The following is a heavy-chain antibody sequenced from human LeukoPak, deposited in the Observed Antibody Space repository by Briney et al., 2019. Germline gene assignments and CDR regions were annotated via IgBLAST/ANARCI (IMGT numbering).Heavy chain of an antibody. J-gene: IGHJ6*02. Sequence: PGGSLRLSCAASGFTFSSYAMSWVRQAPGKGLEWVSALSGSGGSTYYADSVKGRFTISRDNSKNTLYLQMNSLRAEDTAVYYCAKDLRLPATDRSSSSNYYYYYGMDVWGQGTTVTVSS. V-gene: IGHV3-23*01. D-gene: IGHD6-13*01. CDR2: LSGSGGST. CDR1: GFTFSSYA. CDR3: AKDLRLPATDRSSSSNYYYYYGMDV.